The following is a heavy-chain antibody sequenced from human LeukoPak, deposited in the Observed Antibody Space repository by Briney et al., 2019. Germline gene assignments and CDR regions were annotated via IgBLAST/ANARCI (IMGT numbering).Heavy chain of an antibody. V-gene: IGHV4-34*01. Sequence: NPSETLSLTCAVYGGSFSGYYWSWIRQPPGKGPEWIGEINHSGSTNYNPSLKSRVTISVDTSKNQFSLKLSSVTAADTAVYYCARGRRQLVRWVLQHWGQGTLVTVSS. CDR2: INHSGST. CDR1: GGSFSGYY. D-gene: IGHD6-13*01. J-gene: IGHJ1*01. CDR3: ARGRRQLVRWVLQH.